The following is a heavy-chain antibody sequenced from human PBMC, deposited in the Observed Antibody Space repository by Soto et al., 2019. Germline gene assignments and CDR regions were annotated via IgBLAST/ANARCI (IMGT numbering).Heavy chain of an antibody. V-gene: IGHV1-18*04. D-gene: IGHD6-13*01. Sequence: QVQLVQSGAEVKKPGASVKVSCKASGYTFTSYGISWVRQAPGQGLEWMGWISAYNGNTNYAQKLQGRVTMTTDTSTSTAYMELRSLRSDDTAVYYCARDPFQGGAVRAAAGRSWFDPWGQGTLVTVSS. J-gene: IGHJ5*02. CDR2: ISAYNGNT. CDR1: GYTFTSYG. CDR3: ARDPFQGGAVRAAAGRSWFDP.